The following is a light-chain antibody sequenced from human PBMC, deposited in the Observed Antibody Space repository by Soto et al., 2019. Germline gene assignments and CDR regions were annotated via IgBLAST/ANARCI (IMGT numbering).Light chain of an antibody. CDR2: KPS. CDR3: QQYSSYPLT. Sequence: DIQMTQSPSTLSASVGDRVTITCRASQSISSWLAWYQQKPGKTPKLLIYKPSSLESGVPSRFTGSGSGTEFTLTISSLQPDDFATYYCQQYSSYPLTFGGGTKVEIK. V-gene: IGKV1-5*03. CDR1: QSISSW. J-gene: IGKJ4*01.